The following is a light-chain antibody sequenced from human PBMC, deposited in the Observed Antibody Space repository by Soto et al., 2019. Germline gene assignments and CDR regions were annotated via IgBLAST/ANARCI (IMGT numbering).Light chain of an antibody. J-gene: IGLJ1*01. CDR1: GSDIAGYNY. CDR3: SSFTSTTSLYV. Sequence: QSELAQPASVSGSPGQSITISCTGTGSDIAGYNYVSWFQQHPGKAPKLMMYQVTIRPSGVSNRFSGDKSGNTASLTISGLQAEDEAEYYCSSFTSTTSLYVFGTGTKVTVL. V-gene: IGLV2-14*01. CDR2: QVT.